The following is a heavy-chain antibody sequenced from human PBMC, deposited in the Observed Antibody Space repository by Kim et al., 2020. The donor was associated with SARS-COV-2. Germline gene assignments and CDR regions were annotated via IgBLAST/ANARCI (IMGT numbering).Heavy chain of an antibody. CDR1: GFTFDDYT. CDR3: AKDGGYCSGGSCLNWFDP. V-gene: IGHV3-43*01. Sequence: GGSLRLSCAASGFTFDDYTMHWVRQAPGKGLEWVSLISWDGGSTYYADSVKGRFTIPRDNSKNSLYLQMNSLRTEDTALYYCAKDGGYCSGGSCLNWFDPWGQGTLVTVSS. J-gene: IGHJ5*02. D-gene: IGHD2-15*01. CDR2: ISWDGGST.